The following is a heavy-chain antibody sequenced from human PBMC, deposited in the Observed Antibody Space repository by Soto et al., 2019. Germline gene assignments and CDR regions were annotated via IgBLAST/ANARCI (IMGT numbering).Heavy chain of an antibody. CDR2: ISAYNGNT. D-gene: IGHD3-22*01. CDR3: ARDSSGYYSAYYYGMDV. V-gene: IGHV1-18*01. Sequence: QVQLVQSGAEVKKPGASVKVSCKASGYTFTSYGISWVRQAPGQGLEWMGWISAYNGNTNYAQKLQGRVTMTTDTSTSTAYMELRSLRSDDTAVYYCARDSSGYYSAYYYGMDVWGQGTMVTVSS. J-gene: IGHJ6*02. CDR1: GYTFTSYG.